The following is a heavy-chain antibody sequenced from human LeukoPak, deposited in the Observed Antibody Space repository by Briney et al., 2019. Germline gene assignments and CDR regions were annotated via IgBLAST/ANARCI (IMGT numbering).Heavy chain of an antibody. Sequence: PSETLSLTCTVSGGSISSYYWSWIRQPPGKGLEWIGYIYYSGSTNYNPSLRSRVTISIDTSKNQFSLRLTSVTAADTAVYYCARDLSSPAWGQGTLVTVSS. CDR1: GGSISSYY. V-gene: IGHV4-59*01. J-gene: IGHJ5*02. CDR2: IYYSGST. CDR3: ARDLSSPA.